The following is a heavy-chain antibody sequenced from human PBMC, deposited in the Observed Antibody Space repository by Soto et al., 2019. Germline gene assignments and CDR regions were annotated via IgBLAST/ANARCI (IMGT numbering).Heavy chain of an antibody. D-gene: IGHD3-16*02. Sequence: ASVKVSCKASGYTFTSYAMHWVRQAPGQRLEWMGWINAGNGNTKYSQKFQGRVTITRDTSASTAYMELSSLRSEDTAVYYCARDGLGLRLGELSPDYWGQGTLVTVSS. CDR2: INAGNGNT. V-gene: IGHV1-3*01. CDR3: ARDGLGLRLGELSPDY. CDR1: GYTFTSYA. J-gene: IGHJ4*02.